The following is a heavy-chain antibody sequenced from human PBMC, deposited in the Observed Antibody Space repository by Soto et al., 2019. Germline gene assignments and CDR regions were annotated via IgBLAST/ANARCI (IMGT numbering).Heavy chain of an antibody. Sequence: TLSLTCAVSGGSISSGGYSWSWIRQPPGKGLEWIGYMYHSGSTYYNPSLKSRVTISIDRSKNQFSLKLSSVTAADTAVYYCARRYGGNLDDWGPGTLVNVSS. CDR1: GGSISSGGYS. CDR2: MYHSGST. D-gene: IGHD1-26*01. V-gene: IGHV4-30-2*01. CDR3: ARRYGGNLDD. J-gene: IGHJ4*02.